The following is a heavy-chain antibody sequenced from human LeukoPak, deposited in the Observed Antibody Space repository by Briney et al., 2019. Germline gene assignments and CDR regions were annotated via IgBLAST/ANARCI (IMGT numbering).Heavy chain of an antibody. CDR3: ARSGCGSTSRYSFYYYYYMDV. D-gene: IGHD2-2*02. Sequence: ASVKVSCKASGYTFTNYGITWVRQAPGQGLEWMGWISAYDGNTKYAQKLQGRVTMTTDTSTGTAYMELRSLRSDDTAVYYCARSGCGSTSRYSFYYYYYMDVWGKGTTLTVSS. V-gene: IGHV1-18*01. CDR1: GYTFTNYG. J-gene: IGHJ6*03. CDR2: ISAYDGNT.